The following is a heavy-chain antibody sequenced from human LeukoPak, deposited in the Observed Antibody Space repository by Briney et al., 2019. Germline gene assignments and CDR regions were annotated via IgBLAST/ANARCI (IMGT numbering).Heavy chain of an antibody. V-gene: IGHV4-34*01. CDR3: ARGKWIQLWLLDY. D-gene: IGHD5-18*01. CDR1: GGSFSGYY. Sequence: SETLSLTCAVYGGSFSGYYGSWIRQPPGKGLEWIGEINHSGSTNYNPSLKSRVTISLDTSKNQFSLKLSSVTAADTAVYYCARGKWIQLWLLDYWGQGTLVTVSS. J-gene: IGHJ4*02. CDR2: INHSGST.